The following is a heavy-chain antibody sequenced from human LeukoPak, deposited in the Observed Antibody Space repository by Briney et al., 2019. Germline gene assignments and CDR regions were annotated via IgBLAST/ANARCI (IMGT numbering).Heavy chain of an antibody. J-gene: IGHJ4*02. D-gene: IGHD6-19*01. V-gene: IGHV3-48*01. CDR3: ARERIAVAGDFDY. CDR1: GFTFSSYS. CDR2: ISSSSSTI. Sequence: QSGGSLRLSCAASGFTFSSYSMNWVRQAPGKGLEWVSYISSSSSTIYYADSVKGRFTISGDNAKNSLYLQMNSLRAEDTAVYYCARERIAVAGDFDYWGQGTLVTVSS.